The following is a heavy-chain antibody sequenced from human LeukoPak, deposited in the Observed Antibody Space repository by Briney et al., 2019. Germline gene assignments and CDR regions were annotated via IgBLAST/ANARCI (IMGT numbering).Heavy chain of an antibody. CDR1: GFTVSNYY. Sequence: PGGSLRLSCAASGFTVSNYYMSWVRQAPGKGLEWVSVIWTDGGTYYADSVRGRFTISRDDSKNTLFLQMDSLRAEDTAVYYCARDRDQLPHAFGYWGQGTLVTVSS. CDR3: ARDRDQLPHAFGY. CDR2: IWTDGGT. V-gene: IGHV3-53*01. J-gene: IGHJ4*02. D-gene: IGHD2-2*01.